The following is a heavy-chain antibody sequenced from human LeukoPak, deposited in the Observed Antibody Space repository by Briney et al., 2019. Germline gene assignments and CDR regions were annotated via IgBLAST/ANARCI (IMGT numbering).Heavy chain of an antibody. J-gene: IGHJ6*04. Sequence: GGSLRLSCAASGFTFSSYSMNWVRQAPGKGPEWVSYISSSGSTIYYADSVKGRFTISRDNAKNSLYLQMNSLRAEDTAVYYCAELGITMIGGVWGKGTTVTISS. CDR3: AELGITMIGGV. V-gene: IGHV3-48*04. CDR1: GFTFSSYS. CDR2: ISSSGSTI. D-gene: IGHD3-10*02.